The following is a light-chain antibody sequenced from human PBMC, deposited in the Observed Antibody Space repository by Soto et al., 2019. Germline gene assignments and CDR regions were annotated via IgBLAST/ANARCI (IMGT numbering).Light chain of an antibody. J-gene: IGLJ1*01. V-gene: IGLV7-43*01. CDR2: STS. CDR3: LLFYGGVYV. CDR1: TGAVTSGSY. Sequence: QAMVTQEPSLTVSPGGTVTLTCASNTGAVTSGSYTNWFQQKPGQAPRSLIYSTSNMHSWTPARFSGYLLGGKAALTLSCVQPEDEAVYYCLLFYGGVYVFGTGTKVTVL.